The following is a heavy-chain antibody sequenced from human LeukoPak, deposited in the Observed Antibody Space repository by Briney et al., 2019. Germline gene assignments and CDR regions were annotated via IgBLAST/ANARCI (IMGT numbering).Heavy chain of an antibody. Sequence: GGSLRLSCAASGFTFSSYSMNWVRQAPGKGLEWVSSISSSSSYIYYADSVKGRFTISRDNAKNSLYLQMNSLRAEDTAVYYCASSQALPYAHDYWGQGTLVTVSS. V-gene: IGHV3-21*01. CDR2: ISSSSSYI. CDR1: GFTFSSYS. CDR3: ASSQALPYAHDY. D-gene: IGHD2-2*01. J-gene: IGHJ4*02.